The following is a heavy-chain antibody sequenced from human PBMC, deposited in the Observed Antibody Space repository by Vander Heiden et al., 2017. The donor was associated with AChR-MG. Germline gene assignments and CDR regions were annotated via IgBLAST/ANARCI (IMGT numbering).Heavy chain of an antibody. CDR2: SYYRGST. D-gene: IGHD5-18*01. CDR3: ARADTAMVTVDY. CDR1: GGSISSGDYY. V-gene: IGHV4-30-4*01. J-gene: IGHJ4*02. Sequence: QVQLQESGPGLVKPSQTLSLTCTVSGGSISSGDYYWSWIRQPPGKGLEWIGYSYYRGSTYYNPSLKSRVTISVDTSKNQFSLKLSSVTAADTAVYYCARADTAMVTVDYWGQGTLVTVSS.